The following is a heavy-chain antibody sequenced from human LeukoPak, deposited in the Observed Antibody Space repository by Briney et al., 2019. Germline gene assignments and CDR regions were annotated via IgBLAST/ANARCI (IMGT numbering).Heavy chain of an antibody. J-gene: IGHJ4*02. Sequence: PGGSLRLSCTPSGFTFSSHAMSWVRQAPGKGLEWVSGISGNGAGTYYGDSVKGRFTISRDNSKNTLYLQMNSLRAEDTAVYYCAKDRLRFGDYWGQGTLVTVSS. CDR2: ISGNGAGT. CDR1: GFTFSSHA. CDR3: AKDRLRFGDY. V-gene: IGHV3-23*02. D-gene: IGHD3-10*01.